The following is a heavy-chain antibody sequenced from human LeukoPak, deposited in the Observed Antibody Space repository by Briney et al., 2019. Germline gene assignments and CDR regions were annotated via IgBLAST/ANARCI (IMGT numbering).Heavy chain of an antibody. D-gene: IGHD6-13*01. V-gene: IGHV3-7*01. CDR2: IKQDGSEK. Sequence: PGGSLRLSCAASGFTFSSYWMSWVRQAPGKGLEWVANIKQDGSEKYYVDSVKGRFTISRDNAKNSLYLQMNSLRAEDMAVYYCARDVSSSWPGYFDYWGQGTLVTVSS. CDR1: GFTFSSYW. CDR3: ARDVSSSWPGYFDY. J-gene: IGHJ4*02.